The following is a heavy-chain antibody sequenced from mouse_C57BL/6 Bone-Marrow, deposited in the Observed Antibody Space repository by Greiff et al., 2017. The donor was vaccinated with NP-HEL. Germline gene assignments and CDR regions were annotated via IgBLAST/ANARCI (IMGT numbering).Heavy chain of an antibody. CDR1: GYSITSGYY. CDR3: ARECLYYGNYLYYFDY. Sequence: DVKLVESGPGLVKPSQSLSLTCSVTGYSITSGYYWNWIRQFPGNKLEWMGYISYDGSNNYNPSLKNRISITRDTSKNQFFLKLNSVTTEDTATYYCARECLYYGNYLYYFDYWGQGTTLTVSS. V-gene: IGHV3-6*01. CDR2: ISYDGSN. D-gene: IGHD2-1*01. J-gene: IGHJ2*01.